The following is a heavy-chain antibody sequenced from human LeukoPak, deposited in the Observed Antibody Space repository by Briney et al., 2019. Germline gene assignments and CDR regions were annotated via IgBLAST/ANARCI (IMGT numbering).Heavy chain of an antibody. V-gene: IGHV4-39*07. CDR3: ARDRIAARQKISTGIDY. J-gene: IGHJ4*02. CDR2: IYYSGST. Sequence: KPSETLSLTCTVSGASVSGSPYYWGWIRQPPGKGLEWIGSIYYSGSTYYNPSLKSRVTISVDTSKNQFSLKLSSVTAADTAVYYCARDRIAARQKISTGIDYWGQGTLVTVSS. D-gene: IGHD6-6*01. CDR1: GASVSGSPYY.